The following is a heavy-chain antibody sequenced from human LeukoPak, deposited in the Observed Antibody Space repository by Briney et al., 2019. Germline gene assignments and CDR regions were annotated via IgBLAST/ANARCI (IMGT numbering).Heavy chain of an antibody. CDR2: VNLHGDT. Sequence: SGTLSLTCGVSYGSITDTNYWTWVRQPPGKGLEWIGEVNLHGDTNYNPSLKGRVDISVDKFENHISLQLTSVTAADTAVYAREGDPYRPLDYSGQGIMVTVSS. V-gene: IGHV4-4*02. D-gene: IGHD5-24*01. CDR3: EGDPYRPLDY. CDR1: YGSITDTNY. J-gene: IGHJ4*02.